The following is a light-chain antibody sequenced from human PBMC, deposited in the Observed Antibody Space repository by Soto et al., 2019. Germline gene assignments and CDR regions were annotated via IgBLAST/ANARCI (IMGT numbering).Light chain of an antibody. CDR2: DAY. J-gene: IGKJ4*01. CDR3: QQRSNLPLT. CDR1: QSVSSY. V-gene: IGKV3-11*01. Sequence: EIVLTQSPATLSLSPGERATLSCRASQSVSSYLAWYQQKPGQAPRLLIYDAYNRATGIPARFSGSGSGTDFTLTISSLEPEDFAVYYCQQRSNLPLTFGGGTQVEIK.